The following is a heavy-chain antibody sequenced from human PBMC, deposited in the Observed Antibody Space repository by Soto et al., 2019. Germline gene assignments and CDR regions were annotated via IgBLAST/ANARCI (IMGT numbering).Heavy chain of an antibody. CDR3: AREDLKPPTVAYWFDP. V-gene: IGHV1-3*01. CDR2: INAGNGNT. CDR1: GYTFTSYA. D-gene: IGHD4-17*01. J-gene: IGHJ5*02. Sequence: GASVKVSCKASGYTFTSYAMRWVRQAPGQRLEWMGWINAGNGNTKYSQKFQGRVTITRDTSASTAYMELSSLRSEDTAVYYCAREDLKPPTVAYWFDPWGQGTLVTVSS.